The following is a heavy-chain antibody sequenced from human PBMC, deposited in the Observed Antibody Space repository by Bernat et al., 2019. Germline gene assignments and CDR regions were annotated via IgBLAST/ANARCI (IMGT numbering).Heavy chain of an antibody. Sequence: EVQLLESGGGLVQPGGSLRLSCAASGFTFSNYAMSWVLQAPGKGLEWVSAIGGSEVNTYYADSVKGRFTISRDNSKNILYLQMNSLRAEDTAVYSCSRPGGSYVFRGFDSWGQGTLVTVSS. J-gene: IGHJ4*02. CDR3: SRPGGSYVFRGFDS. V-gene: IGHV3-23*01. D-gene: IGHD1-26*01. CDR1: GFTFSNYA. CDR2: IGGSEVNT.